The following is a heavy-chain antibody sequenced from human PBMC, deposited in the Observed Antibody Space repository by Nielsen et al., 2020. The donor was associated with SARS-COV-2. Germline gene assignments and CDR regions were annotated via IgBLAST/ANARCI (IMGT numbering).Heavy chain of an antibody. CDR3: ASLTPTYYYDSSGYWGWFDP. J-gene: IGHJ5*02. CDR1: GGPISSYY. CDR2: IYYSGST. Sequence: SETLSLTCTVSGGPISSYYWSWIRQPPGKGLEWIGYIYYSGSTNYNPSLKSRVTISVDTSKNQFSLKLSSVTAADTAVYYCASLTPTYYYDSSGYWGWFDPWGQGTLVTVSS. D-gene: IGHD3-22*01. V-gene: IGHV4-59*01.